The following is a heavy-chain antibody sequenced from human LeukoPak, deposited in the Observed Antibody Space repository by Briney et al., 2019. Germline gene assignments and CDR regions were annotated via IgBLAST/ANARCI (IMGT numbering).Heavy chain of an antibody. CDR1: GVSISGGGYF. J-gene: IGHJ2*01. V-gene: IGHV4-31*03. Sequence: SETLSLTCTVSGVSISGGGYFWTWVRQHPVKGLEWIGFIHYNGTSRFNPSLESRISMSVDTSRRQFSLKLKSVTVADAAIYYCAREVRDFDISTGYSDYRYFDLWGRGTRVTVSS. D-gene: IGHD3-9*01. CDR3: AREVRDFDISTGYSDYRYFDL. CDR2: IHYNGTS.